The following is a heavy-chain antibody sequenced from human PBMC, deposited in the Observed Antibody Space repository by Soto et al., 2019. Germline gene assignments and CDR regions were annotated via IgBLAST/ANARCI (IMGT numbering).Heavy chain of an antibody. CDR2: IYWDDDK. CDR3: AHSGGEGPSDY. J-gene: IGHJ4*02. V-gene: IGHV2-5*02. CDR1: GFSLSTSGVG. Sequence: QITLKESGPPLVKPTQTLTLTCTFSGFSLSTSGVGVGWIRQPPGKALEWLALIYWDDDKRYSPSLKSRLTIIKDTTNNQVVVTMTNMDPVETANYYGAHSGGEGPSDYWGQGTLVTVSS. D-gene: IGHD2-15*01.